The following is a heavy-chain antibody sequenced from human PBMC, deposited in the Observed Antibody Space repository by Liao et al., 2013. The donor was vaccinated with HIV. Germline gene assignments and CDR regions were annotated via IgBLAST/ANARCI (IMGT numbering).Heavy chain of an antibody. D-gene: IGHD3-3*01. CDR3: ARGPRKTTIPWSGLGLLYI. V-gene: IGHV4-30-2*01. CDR2: IYHSGST. J-gene: IGHJ3*02. CDR1: GGSISSGGYS. Sequence: QLQLQESGSGLVKPSQTLSLTCAVSGGSISSGGYSWSWIRQPPGKGLEWIGYIYHSGSTYYNPSLKSRVTISVDRSKNQFSLKLSSVTAADTAVYYCARGPRKTTIPWSGLGLLYIWGQGTMVTVSS.